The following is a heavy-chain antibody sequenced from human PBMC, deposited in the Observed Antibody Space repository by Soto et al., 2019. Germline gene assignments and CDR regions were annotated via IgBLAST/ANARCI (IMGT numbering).Heavy chain of an antibody. V-gene: IGHV1-69*13. CDR1: GGTFSSYA. CDR2: IIPIFGTA. CDR3: ARERVRYCTHGVCSHDAFDI. D-gene: IGHD2-8*01. Sequence: ASVKVSCKASGGTFSSYAISWVRQAPGQGLEWMGGIIPIFGTANYAQKFQGRVTITADESTSTAYMELSSLRSEDTAVYYCARERVRYCTHGVCSHDAFDIWGQGTMVTVSS. J-gene: IGHJ3*02.